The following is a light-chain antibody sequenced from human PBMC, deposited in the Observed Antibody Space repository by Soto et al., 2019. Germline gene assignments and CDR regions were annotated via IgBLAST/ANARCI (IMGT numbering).Light chain of an antibody. V-gene: IGKV1-39*01. CDR2: AAS. J-gene: IGKJ1*01. CDR3: YNYGT. CDR1: QTIRSY. Sequence: DIQITQSPSSLSASVGDRVTITCRSSQTIRSYLNWYQQKPGKAPNLLVYAASSLQSGVPSRLSGSGSGTEITLTLDNLEPEDFAVYNCYNYGTFGQGTKVDIK.